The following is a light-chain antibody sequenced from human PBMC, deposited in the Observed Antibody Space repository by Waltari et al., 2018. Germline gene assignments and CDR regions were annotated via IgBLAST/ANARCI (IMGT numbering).Light chain of an antibody. V-gene: IGKV3-20*01. CDR2: DAS. J-gene: IGKJ5*01. CDR1: QSFSNTY. Sequence: EIVLTQSPGTLSLSPGERATLSCRASQSFSNTYLAWYQQKPGQAPRLLIYDASSRATDIPHMFSGSGSGTDFTLTISRVEPEDFAVYYCQQYVGPPLTFGQGTRLEIK. CDR3: QQYVGPPLT.